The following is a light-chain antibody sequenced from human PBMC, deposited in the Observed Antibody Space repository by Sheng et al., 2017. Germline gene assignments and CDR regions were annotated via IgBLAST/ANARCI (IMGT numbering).Light chain of an antibody. CDR1: QSVSSY. Sequence: EIVLTQSPATLSLSPGERATLSCRASQSVSSYLVWYQQKVGQAPRLLIYDASNRATGIPARFSGSGSGTDFTLTISSLEPEDFATYYCQHLNSYPLTFGGGTKVEIK. J-gene: IGKJ4*01. CDR3: QHLNSYPLT. V-gene: IGKV3-11*01. CDR2: DAS.